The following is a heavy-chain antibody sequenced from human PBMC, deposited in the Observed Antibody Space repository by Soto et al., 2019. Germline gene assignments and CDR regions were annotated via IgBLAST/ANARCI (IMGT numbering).Heavy chain of an antibody. CDR2: IIAMYGIA. CDR1: GGTFKNYG. V-gene: IGHV1-69*12. CDR3: AGEVGGTGFHL. Sequence: QVQLVQSGGEVKKPGSSVRVSCRTSGGTFKNYGFSWVRQAPGQGLEWMGGIIAMYGIANYGQIFQGRLTITADESTNTAYMDLSSLKSEDTAVYYCAGEVGGTGFHLWGQGTQVTVSS. D-gene: IGHD1-26*01. J-gene: IGHJ5*02.